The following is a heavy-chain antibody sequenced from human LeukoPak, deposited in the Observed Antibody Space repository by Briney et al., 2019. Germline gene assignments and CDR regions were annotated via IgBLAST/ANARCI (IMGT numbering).Heavy chain of an antibody. V-gene: IGHV4-30-4*01. CDR2: IYYSGST. CDR1: GGPISSGDYY. D-gene: IGHD3-10*01. J-gene: IGHJ4*02. Sequence: PSQTLSLTCTVSGGPISSGDYYWSWIRQPPGKGLEWIGYIYYSGSTYYNPSLKSRVTISVDTSKNQFSLKLSSVTAADTAVYYCARVGARITMVRGVIIREYFDYWGQGTLVTVSS. CDR3: ARVGARITMVRGVIIREYFDY.